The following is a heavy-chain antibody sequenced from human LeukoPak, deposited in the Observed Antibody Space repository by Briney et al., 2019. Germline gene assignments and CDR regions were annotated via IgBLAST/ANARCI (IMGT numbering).Heavy chain of an antibody. CDR1: GGSFSGYY. CDR2: INHSGST. J-gene: IGHJ4*02. Sequence: SETLSLTCAVYGGSFSGYYWSWIRQPPGKGLEWIGEINHSGSTNYNPSLKSRVTISVDTSKNQFSLKLTSVTAAHTAVYYCARSYFGSGSYFRYWGQGTLVTVSS. D-gene: IGHD3-10*01. V-gene: IGHV4-34*01. CDR3: ARSYFGSGSYFRY.